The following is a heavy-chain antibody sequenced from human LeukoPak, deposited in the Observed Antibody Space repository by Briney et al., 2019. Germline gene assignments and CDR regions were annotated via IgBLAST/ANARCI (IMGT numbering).Heavy chain of an antibody. V-gene: IGHV3-21*04. D-gene: IGHD3-22*01. CDR3: AKDDDYYDSSGYYS. CDR2: ISSSSSYI. Sequence: PGGSLRLSCAASGFTFSSYSMNWVRQAPGKGLEWVSSISSSSSYIYYADSVKGRFTISRDNSKNTLYLQMNSLRAEDTAVYYCAKDDDYYDSSGYYSWGQETLVTVSS. J-gene: IGHJ4*02. CDR1: GFTFSSYS.